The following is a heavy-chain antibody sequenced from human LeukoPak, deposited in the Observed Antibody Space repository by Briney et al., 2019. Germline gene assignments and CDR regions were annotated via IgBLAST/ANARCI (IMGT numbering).Heavy chain of an antibody. Sequence: GRSLRLSCAASGFTVSSTYMSWVRQAPGKGLEWVSVIYIGGKVYYIDSVKGRFTISRDTSKNTLYLQMNSLRVEDTAVYFCAGRHCSGGGCYFAGADPFDYWGQGTLVTVSS. CDR2: IYIGGKV. CDR1: GFTVSSTY. D-gene: IGHD2-15*01. J-gene: IGHJ4*02. V-gene: IGHV3-53*01. CDR3: AGRHCSGGGCYFAGADPFDY.